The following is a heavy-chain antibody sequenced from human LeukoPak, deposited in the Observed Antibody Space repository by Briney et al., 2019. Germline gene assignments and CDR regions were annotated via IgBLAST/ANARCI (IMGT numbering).Heavy chain of an antibody. Sequence: SETLSLTCAVSGYSISSGYYWGWIRQPPGKGLEWIGSIYHSGSTYYNPSLKSRVTISVDTSKNQFSLKLSSVTAADTAVYYCARDYGDYNYYYMDVWGKGTTVTVSS. CDR2: IYHSGST. CDR1: GYSISSGYY. CDR3: ARDYGDYNYYYMDV. V-gene: IGHV4-38-2*02. D-gene: IGHD4-17*01. J-gene: IGHJ6*03.